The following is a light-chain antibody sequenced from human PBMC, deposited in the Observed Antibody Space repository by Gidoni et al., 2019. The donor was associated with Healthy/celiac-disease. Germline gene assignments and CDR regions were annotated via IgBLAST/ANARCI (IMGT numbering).Light chain of an antibody. CDR2: YDS. J-gene: IGLJ3*02. Sequence: SYVMTQPPSVSVAPGKTARITCGGNNIGSKSVHWYQQKPGQAPVLVIYYDSDRPSGIPERFSGSNSGNTATLTISRVEAGYEADYYCQVWDSSSDLVFGGGTKLTVL. CDR1: NIGSKS. V-gene: IGLV3-21*04. CDR3: QVWDSSSDLV.